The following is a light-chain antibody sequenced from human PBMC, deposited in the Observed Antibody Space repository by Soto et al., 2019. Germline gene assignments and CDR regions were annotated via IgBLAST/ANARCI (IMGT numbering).Light chain of an antibody. CDR2: QAS. V-gene: IGKV1-5*03. Sequence: DIQMTQSPSTLSASVGDRVTITCRASQSISTWLAWYQHKPGKAPKLLIYQASSLEGGVPSRFSGSGSGTEFTLTISSLKPDDFATYYCQQYITYSRTFGQGTKVETK. CDR3: QQYITYSRT. CDR1: QSISTW. J-gene: IGKJ2*02.